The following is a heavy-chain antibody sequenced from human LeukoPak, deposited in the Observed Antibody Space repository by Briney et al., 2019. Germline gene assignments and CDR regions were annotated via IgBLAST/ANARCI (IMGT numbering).Heavy chain of an antibody. Sequence: SVTVSCKASGGTFSSYAISWVRQAPGQGLEWMGGIIPIFGTANYAQKFQGRVTITADNSTSTAYMELSRLRSEDTAVYYCAKFPRNFVAYFYYYMDVWGKGTTVIVSS. CDR1: GGTFSSYA. D-gene: IGHD1-14*01. CDR3: AKFPRNFVAYFYYYMDV. CDR2: IIPIFGTA. J-gene: IGHJ6*03. V-gene: IGHV1-69*06.